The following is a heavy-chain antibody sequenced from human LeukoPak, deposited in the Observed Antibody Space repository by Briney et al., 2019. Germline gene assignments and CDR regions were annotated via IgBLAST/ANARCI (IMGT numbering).Heavy chain of an antibody. D-gene: IGHD5-18*01. Sequence: GGSLRLSCAASGFTFTNAWMNWVRQAPGKGLEWVGRIKSKAEGGTIDYATPVKGRFTISRDDSKNTLYLQMSSLKTEDTAVYYCAVTSGYSYATQTNTDYWGQGTLVTVSS. CDR1: GFTFTNAW. CDR3: AVTSGYSYATQTNTDY. V-gene: IGHV3-15*07. J-gene: IGHJ4*02. CDR2: IKSKAEGGTI.